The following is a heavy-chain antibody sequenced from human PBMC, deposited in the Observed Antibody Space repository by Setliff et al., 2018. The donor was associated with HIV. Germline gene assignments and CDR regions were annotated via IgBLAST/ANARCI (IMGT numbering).Heavy chain of an antibody. CDR2: IYYSGST. CDR3: ARQQGDSRGFYPHFDY. D-gene: IGHD3-3*01. J-gene: IGHJ4*02. Sequence: SETLSLTCSVSGGSITSGGYYWSWIRQHPGKGLEWIGYIYYSGSTYYNPSLKSRVRMSIHRSKKYVSLKVRSVAAADTAVYCCARQQGDSRGFYPHFDYWGQGRLVTVSS. V-gene: IGHV4-31*03. CDR1: GGSITSGGYY.